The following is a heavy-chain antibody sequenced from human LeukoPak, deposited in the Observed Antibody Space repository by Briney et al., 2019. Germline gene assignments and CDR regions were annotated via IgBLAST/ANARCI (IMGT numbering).Heavy chain of an antibody. D-gene: IGHD2-2*02. CDR2: ISGSGGST. Sequence: GGSLRLSCAASGFTFSSYAMSWVRQAPGKGLEWVSAISGSGGSTYYADSVKGRFTISRDNFKNTLYLQMNSLRTEDTAVYYCAKYTRVPYFDYWGQGTLVTVSS. J-gene: IGHJ4*02. CDR1: GFTFSSYA. CDR3: AKYTRVPYFDY. V-gene: IGHV3-23*01.